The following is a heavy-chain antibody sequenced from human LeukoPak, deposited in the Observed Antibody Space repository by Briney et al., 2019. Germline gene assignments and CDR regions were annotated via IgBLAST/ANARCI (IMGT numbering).Heavy chain of an antibody. D-gene: IGHD6-19*01. J-gene: IGHJ5*02. CDR1: GASISSSRSC. V-gene: IGHV4-39*01. Sequence: SETLSLTCTVSGASISSSRSCWAWLRQPPGRGLEWIGTFYYTRATYYNPSLKRRVNTSVDTSKNQFSLRLTSVTAADTAVYYCARHSASGWTALNWFDPWGQGILVTVSS. CDR2: FYYTRAT. CDR3: ARHSASGWTALNWFDP.